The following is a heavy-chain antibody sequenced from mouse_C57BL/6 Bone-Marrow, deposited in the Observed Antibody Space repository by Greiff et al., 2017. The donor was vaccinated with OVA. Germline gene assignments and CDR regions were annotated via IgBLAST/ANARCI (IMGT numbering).Heavy chain of an antibody. V-gene: IGHV1-64*01. Sequence: QVQLQQPGAELVKPGASVKLSCKASGYTFTSYWMHWVKQRPGQGLEWIGMIHPNSGSTNYNEKFKSKATLTVDKSSSTAYMQLSSLTSEDSAVYYCARQIYYGNYLKAMDYWGQGTSVTVSS. CDR3: ARQIYYGNYLKAMDY. CDR2: IHPNSGST. J-gene: IGHJ4*01. D-gene: IGHD2-1*01. CDR1: GYTFTSYW.